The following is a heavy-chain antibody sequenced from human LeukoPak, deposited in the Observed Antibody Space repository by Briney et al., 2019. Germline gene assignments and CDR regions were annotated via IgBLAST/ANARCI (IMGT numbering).Heavy chain of an antibody. J-gene: IGHJ4*02. V-gene: IGHV4-30-4*01. CDR3: ARDVAREYFDY. CDR2: IYYSGST. CDR1: GGSISSGDYY. D-gene: IGHD1-26*01. Sequence: PSETLSLTCTVSGGSISSGDYYWSWIRQPPGKGLEWIGYIYYSGSTYYNPSLKSRVTISVDTSKNQFSLKLSSVTAADTAVYYCARDVAREYFDYWGQGTLVTVSS.